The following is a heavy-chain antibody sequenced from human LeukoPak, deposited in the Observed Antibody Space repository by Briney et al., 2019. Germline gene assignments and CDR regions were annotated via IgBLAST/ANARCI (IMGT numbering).Heavy chain of an antibody. J-gene: IGHJ4*02. CDR1: GFTVSSNY. V-gene: IGHV3-66*01. D-gene: IGHD6-13*01. CDR2: IYSGGST. CDR3: ARVSIAAAEGDFYFDY. Sequence: GRSLRLSCAASGFTVSSNYMSWVRQAPGKGLEWVSVIYSGGSTYYADYVKGRFNISRDNSKNTLHLQMNSLRAEDTAVYYCARVSIAAAEGDFYFDYWGQGTLVTVSS.